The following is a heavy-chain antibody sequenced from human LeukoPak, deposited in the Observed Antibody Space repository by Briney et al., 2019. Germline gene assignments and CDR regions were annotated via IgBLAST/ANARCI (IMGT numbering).Heavy chain of an antibody. V-gene: IGHV3-30-3*01. Sequence: GGSLRLSCVASGFTFSNFPMHWVRQAPGRGLEWVAVISYDGSIKAYADSVRGRFTISRDDSKNTLYLQMNSLRLDDMALYYCARDPVVGKSDWFDPWGQGALVSVSS. CDR2: ISYDGSIK. CDR3: ARDPVVGKSDWFDP. CDR1: GFTFSNFP. J-gene: IGHJ5*02. D-gene: IGHD3-22*01.